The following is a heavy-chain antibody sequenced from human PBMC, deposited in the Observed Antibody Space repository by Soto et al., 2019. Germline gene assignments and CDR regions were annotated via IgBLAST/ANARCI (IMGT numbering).Heavy chain of an antibody. CDR2: IIPIFGTA. V-gene: IGHV1-69*13. CDR3: GRVRNCGGDCYPYNWFDP. J-gene: IGHJ5*02. CDR1: GGTFSSYA. D-gene: IGHD2-21*02. Sequence: SVKVSCKASGGTFSSYAISWVRQAPGQGLEWMGGIIPIFGTANYAQKFQGRVTITADESTSTAYMELSSLRSEDTAVYYCGRVRNCGGDCYPYNWFDPWGQGTLVTVSS.